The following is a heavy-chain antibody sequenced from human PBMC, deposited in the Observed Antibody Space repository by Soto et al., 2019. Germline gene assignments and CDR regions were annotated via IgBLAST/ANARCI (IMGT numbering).Heavy chain of an antibody. Sequence: EVQLLESGGGLVQPGGSLRLSCAASGFTFSSYAMSWVRQAPGKGLEWVSAISGSGGSTYYADSVKGRFTISRDNSKNTLYLQMNSLRAEDTAVYYCAKSAAYYDFWSAGYYRMDVWGQGTTVTVSS. J-gene: IGHJ6*02. CDR1: GFTFSSYA. CDR3: AKSAAYYDFWSAGYYRMDV. CDR2: ISGSGGST. V-gene: IGHV3-23*01. D-gene: IGHD3-3*01.